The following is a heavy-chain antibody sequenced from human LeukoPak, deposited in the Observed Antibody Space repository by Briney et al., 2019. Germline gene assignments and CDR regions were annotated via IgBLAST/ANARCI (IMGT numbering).Heavy chain of an antibody. CDR2: IYPGDSDT. V-gene: IGHV5-51*01. D-gene: IGHD3-3*01. CDR1: GYSFTSYW. Sequence: GESLKISCKGSGYSFTSYWIGWVRQMPGKGLEWMGIIYPGDSDTTYSPSFQGQVTISVDKSINTAYLQWSSLKASDTAMYYRARPPYYDFWNGYYPGYWGQGTLVTVSS. J-gene: IGHJ4*02. CDR3: ARPPYYDFWNGYYPGY.